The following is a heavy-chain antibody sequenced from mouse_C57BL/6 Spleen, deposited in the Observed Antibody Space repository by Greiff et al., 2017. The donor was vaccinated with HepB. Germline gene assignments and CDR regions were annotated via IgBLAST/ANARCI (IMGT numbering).Heavy chain of an antibody. Sequence: EVHLVESGGGLVKPGGSLKLSCAASGFTFSDYGMHWVRQAPEKGLEWVAYISSGSSTIYYADTVKGRFTISRDNAKNTLFLQMTSLRSEDTAMYYFARGYDYAWFAYWGQGTLVTVSA. V-gene: IGHV5-17*01. J-gene: IGHJ3*01. CDR3: ARGYDYAWFAY. CDR1: GFTFSDYG. D-gene: IGHD2-2*01. CDR2: ISSGSSTI.